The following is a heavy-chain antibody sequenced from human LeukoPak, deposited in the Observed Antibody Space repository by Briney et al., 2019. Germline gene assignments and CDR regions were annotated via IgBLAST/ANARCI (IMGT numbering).Heavy chain of an antibody. D-gene: IGHD3-22*01. Sequence: GGSLRLSCTASGFTFSNYAMSGVRQAPEKGLEGVSTIRHSGGGTYYAESVKGRFTISRDNSKNTVYPQMNSLRAEDTAVYYCAKDREYDDSCDYSGWGQGTLVTVSS. J-gene: IGHJ4*02. CDR2: IRHSGGGT. CDR3: AKDREYDDSCDYSG. V-gene: IGHV3-23*01. CDR1: GFTFSNYA.